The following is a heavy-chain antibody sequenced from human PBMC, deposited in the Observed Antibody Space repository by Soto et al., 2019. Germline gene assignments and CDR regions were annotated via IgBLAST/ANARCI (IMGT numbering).Heavy chain of an antibody. CDR1: GYTFTTYA. D-gene: IGHD3-16*02. V-gene: IGHV1-3*01. CDR3: ARSSAGVFGIIIEGSNWLAP. J-gene: IGHJ5*02. CDR2: INAGNGNT. Sequence: ASVKVSCKASGYTFTTYAMHWVRQAPGQRLEWMGWINAGNGNTKYSQKFQGRVTITRDTSASTVYMELRSLRSEDTAIYYCARSSAGVFGIIIEGSNWLAPWGQGSLVTVSS.